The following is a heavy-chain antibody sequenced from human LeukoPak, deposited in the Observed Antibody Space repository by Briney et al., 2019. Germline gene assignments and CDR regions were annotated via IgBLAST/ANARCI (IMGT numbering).Heavy chain of an antibody. CDR2: INAGNGNT. J-gene: IGHJ4*02. CDR1: GYTFTSYA. CDR3: AREGTGDLSVGFDY. D-gene: IGHD7-27*01. V-gene: IGHV1-3*01. Sequence: ASVKVSCKASGYTFTSYAMHWVRQDPGQRLEWMGWINAGNGNTKYSQKFQGRVTITRDTSASTAYMELSSLRSEDTAVYYCAREGTGDLSVGFDYWGQGTLVTVSS.